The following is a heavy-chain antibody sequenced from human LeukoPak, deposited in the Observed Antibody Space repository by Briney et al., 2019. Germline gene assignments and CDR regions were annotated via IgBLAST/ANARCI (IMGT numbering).Heavy chain of an antibody. V-gene: IGHV4-59*01. CDR1: GGSISSYY. D-gene: IGHD6-13*01. CDR2: IYYSGST. CDR3: ARREQQLAHDY. J-gene: IGHJ4*02. Sequence: SETLSLTCTVSGGSISSYYWSWIRQPPGKGLEWIGYIYYSGSTNYNPSLKSRVTISVDTSKNQFSLKLSSVTAADTAVYYCARREQQLAHDYWGQGTLVTVSS.